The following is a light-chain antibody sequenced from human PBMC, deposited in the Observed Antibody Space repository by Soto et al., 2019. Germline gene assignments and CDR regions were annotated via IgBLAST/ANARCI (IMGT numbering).Light chain of an antibody. J-gene: IGKJ1*01. Sequence: DIVMTQSPDSLAVSLGERATINCKSSQSVLYSSNNKNYLARYQQKPGQPPKLLIYWASTRESGVPDRFSGSGSGTDFTLTISSLQAEDVAVYYCQQYYSTLSFGQGTKVDIK. CDR2: WAS. V-gene: IGKV4-1*01. CDR3: QQYYSTLS. CDR1: QSVLYSSNNKNY.